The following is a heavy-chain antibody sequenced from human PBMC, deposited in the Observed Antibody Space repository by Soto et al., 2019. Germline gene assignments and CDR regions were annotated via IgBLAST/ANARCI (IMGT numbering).Heavy chain of an antibody. D-gene: IGHD6-19*01. V-gene: IGHV3-7*04. Sequence: EVQLVESGGGLVQPGGSLRLSCAASGFSFSTYWMTWVRQAPGKGLEGVANIRQEGSEKYYVDSVKGRFTISRDNAKNSLYVQMGSLRAEDTAVYYCARDRGWHLLDYWSKGSLVTVS. CDR3: ARDRGWHLLDY. CDR1: GFSFSTYW. J-gene: IGHJ4*02. CDR2: IRQEGSEK.